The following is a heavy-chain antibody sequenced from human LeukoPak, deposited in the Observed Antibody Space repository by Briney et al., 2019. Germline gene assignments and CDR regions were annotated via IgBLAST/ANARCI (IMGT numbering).Heavy chain of an antibody. CDR2: ISSSSSYI. D-gene: IGHD6-13*01. CDR1: GFTFSSYS. Sequence: NSGVSLRLSCAASGFTFSSYSMNWVRQAPGKGLEWVSSISSSSSYIYYADSVKRRFTISRDNAKNSLYLQMNSLRAEDTAVYYCARDLWNPAAAGLGYYYYYYYGMDVWGQGTTVTVSS. V-gene: IGHV3-21*01. J-gene: IGHJ6*02. CDR3: ARDLWNPAAAGLGYYYYYYYGMDV.